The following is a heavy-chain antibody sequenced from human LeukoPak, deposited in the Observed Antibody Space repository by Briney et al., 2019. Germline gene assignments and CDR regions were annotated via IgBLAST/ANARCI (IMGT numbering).Heavy chain of an antibody. Sequence: GASVKVSCKASGYTFTGYYMHWVRQATGQGLEWTGWMNPNSGNTGYAQKFQGRVTMTRNTSISTAYMELSSLRSEDTAVYYCAGDSSGYGYDYWGQGTLVTVSS. CDR3: AGDSSGYGYDY. V-gene: IGHV1-8*02. D-gene: IGHD3-22*01. CDR2: MNPNSGNT. CDR1: GYTFTGYY. J-gene: IGHJ4*02.